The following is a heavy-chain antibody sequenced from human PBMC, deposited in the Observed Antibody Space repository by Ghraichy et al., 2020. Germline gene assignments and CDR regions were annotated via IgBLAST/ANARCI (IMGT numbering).Heavy chain of an antibody. J-gene: IGHJ6*02. CDR3: ARIPGIAVAGTSIRYYYYYGMDV. CDR1: GFSLSTSGMC. V-gene: IGHV2-70*11. D-gene: IGHD6-19*01. Sequence: SGPTLVKPTQTLTLTCTFSGFSLSTSGMCVSWIRQPPGKVLEWLARIDWDDDKYYSTSLKTRLTISKDTSKNQVVLTMTNMDPVDTATYYCARIPGIAVAGTSIRYYYYYGMDVWGQGTTVTVSS. CDR2: IDWDDDK.